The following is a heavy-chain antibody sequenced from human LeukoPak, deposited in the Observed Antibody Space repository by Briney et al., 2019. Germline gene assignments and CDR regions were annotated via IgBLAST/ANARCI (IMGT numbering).Heavy chain of an antibody. V-gene: IGHV4-59*01. CDR2: IYYSGST. J-gene: IGHJ3*02. CDR3: AREGTTVTHDDAFDI. CDR1: GGSISSYY. D-gene: IGHD4-17*01. Sequence: SETLSLTCAVPGGSISSYYWSCVRQPPRKGLEWVGYIYYSGSTNYNPSLKSRVTISVDTSKNQFSLKLGSVTAADTAVYYCAREGTTVTHDDAFDIWGQGTMVTVSS.